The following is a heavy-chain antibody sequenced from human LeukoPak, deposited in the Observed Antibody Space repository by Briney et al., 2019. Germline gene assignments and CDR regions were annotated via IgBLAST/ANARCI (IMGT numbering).Heavy chain of an antibody. Sequence: SETLSLTCAVYGGSFSGYYWSWIRQPPGKGLEWIGEINHSGSTNYNPSLKSRVTISVDTSKNQFSLKLSSVTAADTAVYYCARRSTYYDFWGGYYLDYWGQGTLVTVSS. CDR3: ARRSTYYDFWGGYYLDY. CDR2: INHSGST. J-gene: IGHJ4*02. V-gene: IGHV4-34*01. CDR1: GGSFSGYY. D-gene: IGHD3-3*01.